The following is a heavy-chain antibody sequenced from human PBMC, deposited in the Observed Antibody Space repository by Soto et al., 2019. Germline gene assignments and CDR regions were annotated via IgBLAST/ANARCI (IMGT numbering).Heavy chain of an antibody. V-gene: IGHV3-7*01. D-gene: IGHD3-3*01. Sequence: GGSLRLSCAASGFTFSSYWMSWVREAPGKGLEWVANIKQDGSEKYYVDSVKGRFTISRDNAKNSLYLQMNSLRAEDTAVYYCARVQPVQQYYDFWSDDAFDTWGQGTMVTVSS. CDR2: IKQDGSEK. CDR3: ARVQPVQQYYDFWSDDAFDT. J-gene: IGHJ3*02. CDR1: GFTFSSYW.